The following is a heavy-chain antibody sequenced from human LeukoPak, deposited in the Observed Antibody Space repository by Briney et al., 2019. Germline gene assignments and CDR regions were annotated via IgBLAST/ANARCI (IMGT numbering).Heavy chain of an antibody. D-gene: IGHD6-19*01. CDR1: GFTFSSYA. J-gene: IGHJ3*02. CDR2: ISGSGGST. V-gene: IGHV3-23*01. Sequence: GGSLRLSCAASGFTFSSYAMSWVRQAPGKGLEWVSAISGSGGSTYYADSVRGRFTISRDNSKNTLYLQMNSLRAEDTAVYYCARDQGGSYSGGDYDAFDIWGQGTMVTVSS. CDR3: ARDQGGSYSGGDYDAFDI.